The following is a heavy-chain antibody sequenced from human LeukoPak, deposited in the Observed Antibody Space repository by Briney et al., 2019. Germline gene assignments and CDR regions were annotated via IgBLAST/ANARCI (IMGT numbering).Heavy chain of an antibody. CDR2: INPRDGST. D-gene: IGHD2-15*01. Sequence: ASVKVSCKAAGYTFTNYYMQWVRQAPGQGLEWMGIINPRDGSTSYAQKFQGRVTVTRDTSTSTVYMELSSLRSEDTAVYYCARVYCSGGSCYGFDFWGQGTLVTVSS. V-gene: IGHV1-46*03. J-gene: IGHJ4*02. CDR3: ARVYCSGGSCYGFDF. CDR1: GYTFTNYY.